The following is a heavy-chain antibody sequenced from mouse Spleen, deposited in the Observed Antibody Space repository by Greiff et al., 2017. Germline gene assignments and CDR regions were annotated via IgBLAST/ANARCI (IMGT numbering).Heavy chain of an antibody. D-gene: IGHD1-1*01. CDR2: IHPNSGST. Sequence: QVHVKQSGAELVKPGASVKLSCKASGYTFTSYWMHWVKQRPGQGLEWIGMIHPNSGSTNYNEKFKSKATLTVDKSSSTAYMQLSSLTSEDSAVYYCASSTYGSSLYYYAMDYWGQGTSVTVSS. J-gene: IGHJ4*01. CDR1: GYTFTSYW. CDR3: ASSTYGSSLYYYAMDY. V-gene: IGHV1-64*01.